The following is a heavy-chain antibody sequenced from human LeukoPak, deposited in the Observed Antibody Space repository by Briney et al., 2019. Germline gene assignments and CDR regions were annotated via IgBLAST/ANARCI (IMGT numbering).Heavy chain of an antibody. CDR1: GFTFETFS. CDR3: AKDGIAYCGGDCGYDAFHI. J-gene: IGHJ3*02. CDR2: ISASGGRT. V-gene: IGHV3-23*01. D-gene: IGHD2-21*02. Sequence: PGGSLRLSCAASGFTFETFSMDWVRQAPGKGLEWVSAISASGGRTYYADSVKGRFTISRDNSQSTLYLQMNSLRAEDTAVYYCAKDGIAYCGGDCGYDAFHIWGQGTMVTVSS.